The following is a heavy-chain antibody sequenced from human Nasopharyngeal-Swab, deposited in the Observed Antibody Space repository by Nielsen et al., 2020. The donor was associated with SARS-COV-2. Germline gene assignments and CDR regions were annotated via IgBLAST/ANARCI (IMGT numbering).Heavy chain of an antibody. D-gene: IGHD3-16*01. CDR2: ISYDGSNK. V-gene: IGHV3-30-3*01. J-gene: IGHJ4*02. CDR3: AREYRVADYDYVWGSSGLPFDY. CDR1: GFTFSSYA. Sequence: GESLKISCAASGFTFSSYAMHWVRQAPGKGLEWVAVISYDGSNKYYAVSVKGRFTISRDNSKNTLHLQMNSLRAEDTAVYYCAREYRVADYDYVWGSSGLPFDYWGQGTLVTVSS.